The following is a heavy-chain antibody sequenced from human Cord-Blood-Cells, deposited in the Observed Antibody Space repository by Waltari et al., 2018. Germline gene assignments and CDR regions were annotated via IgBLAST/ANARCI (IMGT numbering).Heavy chain of an antibody. J-gene: IGHJ4*02. D-gene: IGHD6-13*01. V-gene: IGHV3-48*03. CDR1: GFTFSSYE. Sequence: EVQLVESGGGLVQPGGSLRLSCVASGFTFSSYEMNWVRQAPGKGLEWVSYSSSSGSTIYYADAVKGRLTIARDNARNSLYLQMNSLRAEDTAVYYCARDQNSWDWFDYWGQGNLVTVSS. CDR3: ARDQNSWDWFDY. CDR2: SSSSGSTI.